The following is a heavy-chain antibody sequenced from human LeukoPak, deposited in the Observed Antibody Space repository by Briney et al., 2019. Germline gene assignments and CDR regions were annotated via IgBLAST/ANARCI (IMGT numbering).Heavy chain of an antibody. V-gene: IGHV3-7*03. CDR3: TTDTWYSAGH. CDR1: GFIFSGSW. CDR2: IKKDGSEK. D-gene: IGHD2-15*01. Sequence: GGPLRLSCTASGFIFSGSWMAWIRQAPGKGLEWVAIIKKDGSEKYYVDSMKGRFTISRDNAKNSLFLQMNSLRAEDTAIYYCTTDTWYSAGHWGQGTLVTVSS. J-gene: IGHJ4*02.